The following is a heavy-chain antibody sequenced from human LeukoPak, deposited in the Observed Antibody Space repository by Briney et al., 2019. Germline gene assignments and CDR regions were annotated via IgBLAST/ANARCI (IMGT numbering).Heavy chain of an antibody. CDR3: ASSEYSSSSNDY. CDR2: INHSGRT. V-gene: IGHV4-34*01. D-gene: IGHD6-6*01. J-gene: IGHJ4*02. Sequence: SETLSLTCAVYGGSFSGYYWSWIRQPPGKWLEWIGEINHSGRTNCNPSLKSRVTISVDTSKNQFSLKLSSVTAADTAVYYCASSEYSSSSNDYWGQGTLVTVSS. CDR1: GGSFSGYY.